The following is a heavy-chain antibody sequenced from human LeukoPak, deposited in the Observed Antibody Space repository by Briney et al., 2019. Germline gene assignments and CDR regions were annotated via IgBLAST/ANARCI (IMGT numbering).Heavy chain of an antibody. V-gene: IGHV1-69*05. CDR2: IIPIFGTA. CDR1: GGTFSSYA. D-gene: IGHD3-16*01. Sequence: SVKVSCKASGGTFSSYAISWVRQAPGQGLEWMGGIIPIFGTANYAQKFQGRVTITTDESTSTAYMELSSLRSEDTAVYYCARYAWGTAADPYWGQGTLVTVSS. J-gene: IGHJ4*02. CDR3: ARYAWGTAADPY.